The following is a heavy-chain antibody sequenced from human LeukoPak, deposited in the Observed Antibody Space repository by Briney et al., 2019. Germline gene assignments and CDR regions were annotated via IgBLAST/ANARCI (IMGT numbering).Heavy chain of an antibody. J-gene: IGHJ6*02. V-gene: IGHV3-23*01. D-gene: IGHD3-10*01. CDR2: LSASGGRT. CDR1: GFTFSTYA. Sequence: GRSLRLSCAASGFTFSTYAMSWVRQAPRKGPPPVAGLSASGGRTYYAYSVKGRFTISRDNSKNTVHVQMNSLRAEDTAVYYCTKKGESLDYYYMDVWGRGTTVTVSS. CDR3: TKKGESLDYYYMDV.